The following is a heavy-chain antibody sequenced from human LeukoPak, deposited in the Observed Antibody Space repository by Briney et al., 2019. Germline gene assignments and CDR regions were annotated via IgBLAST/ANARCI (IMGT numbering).Heavy chain of an antibody. Sequence: GGSLRLFCAASGFTFSDYYMSWIRQAPGKGLEWVAVISYDGSSKYYADSVKGRFTISRDNSKNTLFMQMNSLRADDTAVFYCAKDGGFYGENLDYWGQGTLVTVSS. J-gene: IGHJ4*02. CDR1: GFTFSDYY. D-gene: IGHD4-17*01. CDR2: ISYDGSSK. V-gene: IGHV3-30*18. CDR3: AKDGGFYGENLDY.